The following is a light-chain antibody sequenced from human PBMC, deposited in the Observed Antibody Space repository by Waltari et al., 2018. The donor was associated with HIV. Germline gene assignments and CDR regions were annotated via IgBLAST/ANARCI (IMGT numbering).Light chain of an antibody. V-gene: IGLV2-8*01. J-gene: IGLJ3*02. CDR3: SSYSGINDVGV. CDR2: EVN. CDR1: RTDVGHYNY. Sequence: QSALTQPPSASGSLGQSVTISCSGTRTDVGHYNYVSWYQRHPGKAPKLIIYEVNKRPSGVPDRFSGSKSGDTASLTVSGLQAEDEGDYYCSSYSGINDVGVFGGGTKLTVL.